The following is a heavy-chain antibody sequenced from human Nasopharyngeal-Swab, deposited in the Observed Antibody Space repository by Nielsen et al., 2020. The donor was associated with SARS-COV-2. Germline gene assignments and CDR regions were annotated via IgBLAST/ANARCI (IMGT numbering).Heavy chain of an antibody. CDR2: IYSGGST. Sequence: GGSLRLSCAASGFTVSSNYMSWVRQAPGKGLEWVSVIYSGGSTYYADSVKGRFTISRDNSKNTLYLQMNSLRAEDTAVYYCARLSVVVVPYYFDYWGQGTLVTVSS. CDR3: ARLSVVVVPYYFDY. D-gene: IGHD2-21*01. V-gene: IGHV3-53*01. CDR1: GFTVSSNY. J-gene: IGHJ4*02.